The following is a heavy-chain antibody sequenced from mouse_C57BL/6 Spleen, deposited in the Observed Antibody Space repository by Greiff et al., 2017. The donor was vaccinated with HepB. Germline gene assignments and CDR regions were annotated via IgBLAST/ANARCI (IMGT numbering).Heavy chain of an antibody. CDR2: INPSSGYT. Sequence: QVQLKQSGAELAKPGASVKLSCKASGYTFTSYWMPWVKQRPGQGLEWIGYINPSSGYTKYNQKFKDKATLTADKSSSTAYMQLSSLTYEDSAVYYCASPIYDGYYAFAYWGQGTLVTVSA. J-gene: IGHJ3*01. V-gene: IGHV1-7*01. CDR3: ASPIYDGYYAFAY. D-gene: IGHD2-3*01. CDR1: GYTFTSYW.